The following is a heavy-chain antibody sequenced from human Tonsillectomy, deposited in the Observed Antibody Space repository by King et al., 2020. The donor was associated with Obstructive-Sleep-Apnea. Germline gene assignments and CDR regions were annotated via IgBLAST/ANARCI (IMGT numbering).Heavy chain of an antibody. V-gene: IGHV3-21*01. CDR1: GFTFSSYS. CDR2: ISSSSSYI. CDR3: ARDRGLRYFDWSRDAFDI. J-gene: IGHJ3*02. D-gene: IGHD3-9*01. Sequence: VQLVESGGGLVKPGGSLRLSCAASGFTFSSYSMNWVRQAPGKGLEWVSSISSSSSYIYYADSVKGRFTISSDNAKNSLYLQMNSLRAEDTAVYYCARDRGLRYFDWSRDAFDIWGQGTMVTVSS.